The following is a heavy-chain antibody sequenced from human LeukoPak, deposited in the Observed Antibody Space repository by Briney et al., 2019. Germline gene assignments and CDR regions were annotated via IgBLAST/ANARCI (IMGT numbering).Heavy chain of an antibody. Sequence: GGSLRLSCAASGFTFSSYAMHWVRQAPGKGLEWVAVISYDGSNKYYADSVKGRFTISRDNSKNTLYLQMNSLRAEDTAVYYCARDRRRSYDSSGYLWYWGQGTLVTVSS. CDR1: GFTFSSYA. CDR2: ISYDGSNK. D-gene: IGHD3-22*01. CDR3: ARDRRRSYDSSGYLWY. V-gene: IGHV3-30*04. J-gene: IGHJ4*02.